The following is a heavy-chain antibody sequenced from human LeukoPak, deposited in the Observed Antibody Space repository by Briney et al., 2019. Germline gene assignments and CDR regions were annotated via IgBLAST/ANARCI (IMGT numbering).Heavy chain of an antibody. Sequence: PGGSLRLSCAASGLTFSDYYMSWIRQAPGRGLEWVSYISSSGSTIYYADSVKGRFTISRDNAKNSLYLQMNSLRAEDTAVYYCASSPRVLLWFGELSIWGQGTLVTVSS. CDR3: ASSPRVLLWFGELSI. CDR1: GLTFSDYY. J-gene: IGHJ4*02. V-gene: IGHV3-11*01. D-gene: IGHD3-10*01. CDR2: ISSSGSTI.